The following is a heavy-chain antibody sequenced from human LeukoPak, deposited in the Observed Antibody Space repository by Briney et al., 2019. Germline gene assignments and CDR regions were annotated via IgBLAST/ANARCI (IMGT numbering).Heavy chain of an antibody. D-gene: IGHD4-17*01. CDR1: GGSISSSNW. Sequence: SGTLSLTCAVSGGSISSSNWWSWVRQPPGKGLEWIGEIYHSGSTNYNPSLKNRVTISVDKSKNQFSLQLNSVTPEDTAVYYCAREESQEDYGDYVSFDYWGQGTLVTVSS. CDR2: IYHSGST. J-gene: IGHJ4*02. CDR3: AREESQEDYGDYVSFDY. V-gene: IGHV4-4*02.